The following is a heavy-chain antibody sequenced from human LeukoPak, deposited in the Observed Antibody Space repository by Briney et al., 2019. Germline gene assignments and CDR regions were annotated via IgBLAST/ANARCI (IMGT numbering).Heavy chain of an antibody. D-gene: IGHD3-10*01. J-gene: IGHJ3*02. CDR3: ARLPGSYYALDGSDI. CDR2: IYPGDSDT. Sequence: GESLKISCKGSGYNFTSYWIGWVRQMPGKGLEWMGIIYPGDSDTRYSPSFQGQVTISADKSISTAYLQWSSLKASDTAMYYCARLPGSYYALDGSDIWGQGTMVTVSS. CDR1: GYNFTSYW. V-gene: IGHV5-51*01.